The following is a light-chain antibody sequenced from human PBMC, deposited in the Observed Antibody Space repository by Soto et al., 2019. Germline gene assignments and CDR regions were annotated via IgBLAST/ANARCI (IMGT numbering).Light chain of an antibody. CDR2: AAS. Sequence: DVQMNLSVSSVSASERDRVTITCRASENIRSYLNWYQQKLGKAPEVLIYAASKLQSGVPLRFSGSGSGTDFTLNITRLQPEDFATYYCQQTFGTPRTFGQSTK. J-gene: IGKJ1*01. CDR1: ENIRSY. V-gene: IGKV1-39*01. CDR3: QQTFGTPRT.